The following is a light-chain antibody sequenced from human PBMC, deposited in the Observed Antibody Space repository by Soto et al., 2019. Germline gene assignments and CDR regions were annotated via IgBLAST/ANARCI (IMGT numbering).Light chain of an antibody. CDR1: QSVSSSY. J-gene: IGKJ2*01. V-gene: IGKV3-20*01. CDR2: GPS. Sequence: EIVLTQSPGTLSLSPGERATLSCRASQSVSSSYLAWYQQKPGLAPRLLFYGPSSRATGIPDRFSGSGSGTDFTLTISRLEPEDVAVYYCQQYGTSPYTFGQGTKLEI. CDR3: QQYGTSPYT.